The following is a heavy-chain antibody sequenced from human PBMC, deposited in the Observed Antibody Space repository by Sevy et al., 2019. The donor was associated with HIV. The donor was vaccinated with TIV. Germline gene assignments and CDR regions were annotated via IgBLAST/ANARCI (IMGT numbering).Heavy chain of an antibody. CDR3: ASPGGSYSSYYYGMDV. V-gene: IGHV4-39*01. CDR2: IYYSGST. Sequence: SETLSLTCTVSGGSISSSSYYWGWIRQPPGKGLEWIGSIYYSGSTYYHPSLKSRVTISVDTSKNQFSLKLSSVTAADTAVYYCASPGGSYSSYYYGMDVWGQGTTVTVSS. CDR1: GGSISSSSYY. J-gene: IGHJ6*02. D-gene: IGHD3-16*01.